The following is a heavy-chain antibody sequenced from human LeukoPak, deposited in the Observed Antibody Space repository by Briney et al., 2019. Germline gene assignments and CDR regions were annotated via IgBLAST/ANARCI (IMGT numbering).Heavy chain of an antibody. CDR2: ISGSGGST. D-gene: IGHD6-19*01. V-gene: IGHV3-23*01. J-gene: IGHJ4*02. Sequence: GGSLRLSCAASGFTFSSYAMSWVRQAPGKGLEWVSGISGSGGSTYYADPVKGRFTISRDNSKNTLYLQMNSLRAEDTAVYYCTKGHSSGWYFDYWGQGTLVTVSS. CDR1: GFTFSSYA. CDR3: TKGHSSGWYFDY.